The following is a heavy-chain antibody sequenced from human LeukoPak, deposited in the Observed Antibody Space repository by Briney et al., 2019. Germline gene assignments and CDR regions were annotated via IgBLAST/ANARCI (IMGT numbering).Heavy chain of an antibody. CDR3: AKDAVAGTWLHY. D-gene: IGHD6-19*01. CDR2: IRGDGRTT. CDR1: GFIFGDYA. V-gene: IGHV3-43*02. J-gene: IGHJ4*02. Sequence: GSLRLSCATSGFIFGDYAMHWVRQAPGKGLEWVSLIRGDGRTTSYAGSVKGRFTISRDNSKNSLYPQMSSLRDDNTAMYYCAKDAVAGTWLHYWGQGILVTVSS.